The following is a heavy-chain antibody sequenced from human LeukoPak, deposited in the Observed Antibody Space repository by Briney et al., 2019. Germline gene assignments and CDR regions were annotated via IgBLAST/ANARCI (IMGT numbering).Heavy chain of an antibody. CDR1: GFTFTTES. V-gene: IGHV3-21*01. J-gene: IGHJ4*02. CDR2: ISGGSISL. CDR3: VRGPLGYSGHFDS. D-gene: IGHD5-12*01. Sequence: PGGSLSLSCAASGFTFTTESMNWVRQAPGKGLEWVASISGGSISLDYADSAKGRFTISRDNARKSLFLQMDSLRAEDTATYYCVRGPLGYSGHFDSWGQGTLVTVSS.